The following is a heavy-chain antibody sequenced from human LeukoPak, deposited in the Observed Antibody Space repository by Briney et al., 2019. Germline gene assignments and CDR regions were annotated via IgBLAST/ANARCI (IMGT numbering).Heavy chain of an antibody. CDR1: GYTFTNFG. V-gene: IGHV1-18*01. D-gene: IGHD5-12*01. Sequence: ASVNVSCKTSGYTFTNFGISWLRQAPGQGLEWMGWINDYNGNTNYAQNLQGRVTMTTDTSTSTAYMELRSLRSDDTAVYYCARAIDEWLSTDYWGQGTLVTVSS. CDR2: INDYNGNT. CDR3: ARAIDEWLSTDY. J-gene: IGHJ4*02.